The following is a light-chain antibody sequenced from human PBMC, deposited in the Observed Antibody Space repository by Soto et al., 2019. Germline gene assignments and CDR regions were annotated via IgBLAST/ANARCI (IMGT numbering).Light chain of an antibody. J-gene: IGKJ1*01. CDR3: QQYGGSPET. CDR2: DAS. Sequence: EIVLTQSPATLSLSPGERATLSCRASQSVSSYLAWYQQKPGQAPRLLIYDASNRATGIPARFSGSGSGTDFTLTISSLEPEDFAVYYCQQYGGSPETFGQGTKVDIK. CDR1: QSVSSY. V-gene: IGKV3-11*01.